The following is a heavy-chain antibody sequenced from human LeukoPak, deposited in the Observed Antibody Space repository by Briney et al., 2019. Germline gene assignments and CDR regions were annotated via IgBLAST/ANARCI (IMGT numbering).Heavy chain of an antibody. V-gene: IGHV4-39*02. CDR1: GGSISSSSYY. J-gene: IGHJ4*02. Sequence: SETLSLTCTVSGGSISSSSYYWGWIRQPPGKGLEWIGSIYYTGSTYYNPSLKSRVTISVDTSKNHFSLKLSSVTATDTAVYYCARGYSSSWYLAYWGQGTLVTVSS. CDR2: IYYTGST. D-gene: IGHD6-13*01. CDR3: ARGYSSSWYLAY.